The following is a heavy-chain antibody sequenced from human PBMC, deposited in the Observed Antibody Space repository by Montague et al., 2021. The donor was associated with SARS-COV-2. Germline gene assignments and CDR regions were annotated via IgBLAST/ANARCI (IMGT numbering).Heavy chain of an antibody. CDR2: T. CDR3: ATDRTVAPGYGFDP. V-gene: IGHV3-74*01. D-gene: IGHD3-9*01. J-gene: IGHJ5*02. Sequence: TNYADSVKGRFTIPRDNAKNSMYLQMNRLRVEDTAEYYCATDRTVAPGYGFDPWGQGTLVTVAS.